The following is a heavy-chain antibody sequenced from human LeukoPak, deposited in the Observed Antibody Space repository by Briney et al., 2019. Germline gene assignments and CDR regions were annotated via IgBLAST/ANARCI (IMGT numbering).Heavy chain of an antibody. D-gene: IGHD3-10*01. CDR1: GFIFNNAW. V-gene: IGHV3-15*01. CDR3: AKREGYGSIDY. Sequence: PGGSLRLSCAASGFIFNNAWMSWVRQAPGKGLEWVGRIKSKTDGGTTDYAALVKGRFTISRDDSKYTLYLQMNSLRAEDTAVYYCAKREGYGSIDYWGQGTLVTVSS. CDR2: IKSKTDGGTT. J-gene: IGHJ4*02.